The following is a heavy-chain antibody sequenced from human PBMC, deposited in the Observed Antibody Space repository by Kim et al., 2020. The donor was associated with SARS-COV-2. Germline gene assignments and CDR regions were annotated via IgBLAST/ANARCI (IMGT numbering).Heavy chain of an antibody. CDR3: ARGVTMVRGVSSWFDP. J-gene: IGHJ5*02. D-gene: IGHD3-10*01. V-gene: IGHV4-34*01. Sequence: SLQRRVTISVDTSKNQVSLKLSSVTAADTAVYYCARGVTMVRGVSSWFDPWGQGTLVTVSS.